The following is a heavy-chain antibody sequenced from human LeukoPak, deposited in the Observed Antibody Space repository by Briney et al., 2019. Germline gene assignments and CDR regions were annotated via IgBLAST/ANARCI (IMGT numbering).Heavy chain of an antibody. J-gene: IGHJ3*02. CDR3: ARDSGSDFWSPTDAFDI. CDR1: GFTFSSYW. D-gene: IGHD3-3*01. CDR2: INSDGSST. Sequence: GGSLRLSCAASGFTFSSYWMHWVRQAPGKGLVWVSRINSDGSSTSYADSVKGRFTISRDNAKNTLCLQMNSLRAEDTAVYYCARDSGSDFWSPTDAFDIWGQGTMVTVSS. V-gene: IGHV3-74*01.